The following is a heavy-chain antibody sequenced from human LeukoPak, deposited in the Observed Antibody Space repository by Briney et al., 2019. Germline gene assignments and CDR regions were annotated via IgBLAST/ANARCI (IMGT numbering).Heavy chain of an antibody. D-gene: IGHD3-9*01. CDR1: GGSFSGYY. V-gene: IGHV4-34*01. J-gene: IGHJ5*02. Sequence: SETLSLTCAVYGGSFSGYYWSWIRQPPGKGLEWIGEINHSGSTNYNPSLKSRVTISVDTSKNQFSLKLSSVTAADTAVYYCAREPDAYSRRYFLRWFDPWGQGTLVTVSS. CDR3: AREPDAYSRRYFLRWFDP. CDR2: INHSGST.